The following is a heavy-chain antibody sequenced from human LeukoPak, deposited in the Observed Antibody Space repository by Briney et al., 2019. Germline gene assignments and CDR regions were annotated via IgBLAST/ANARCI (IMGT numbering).Heavy chain of an antibody. V-gene: IGHV3-11*04. J-gene: IGHJ5*02. CDR2: ITTSGTNE. Sequence: GGSLRLSCAASEFSLGGNYMTWVRQAPGKGLEWGAYITTSGTNEYYADSVKGRFTISRDNAKNSLYLQMNSLRSEDTGLYYCTKEGLGSGSSWSAWFDPWGQGTLVTVSS. CDR3: TKEGLGSGSSWSAWFDP. CDR1: EFSLGGNY. D-gene: IGHD3-10*01.